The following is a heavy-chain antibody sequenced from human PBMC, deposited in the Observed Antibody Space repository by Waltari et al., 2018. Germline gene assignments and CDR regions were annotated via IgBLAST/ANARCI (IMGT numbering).Heavy chain of an antibody. V-gene: IGHV2-5*01. CDR1: GFSLSTSGVG. Sequence: QITLKESGPTLVKPTQTLTLTCTFSGFSLSTSGVGVGWIRQPPGKALEWLALIYWNDDKGYSPSLKSRLTITKDTSKNQVVLTKTNMDPLDTATNYCAHLPVLRFLEWSLEFDPWGQGTLVTVSS. D-gene: IGHD3-3*01. CDR3: AHLPVLRFLEWSLEFDP. CDR2: IYWNDDK. J-gene: IGHJ5*02.